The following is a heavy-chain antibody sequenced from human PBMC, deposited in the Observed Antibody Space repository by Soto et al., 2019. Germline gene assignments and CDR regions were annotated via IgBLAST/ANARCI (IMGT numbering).Heavy chain of an antibody. CDR1: GGSISTYY. Sequence: QVQLQESGPGLVKPSETLSLTCTVSGGSISTYYWTWIRQPPGKGLEWIGYIYYTGNTYYNPSLKSRVTISVDTSKNQFSLKLSSVTAADTAVYYCARKPMNTHALDIWGQGTMVTVSS. CDR2: IYYTGNT. J-gene: IGHJ3*02. CDR3: ARKPMNTHALDI. V-gene: IGHV4-59*01.